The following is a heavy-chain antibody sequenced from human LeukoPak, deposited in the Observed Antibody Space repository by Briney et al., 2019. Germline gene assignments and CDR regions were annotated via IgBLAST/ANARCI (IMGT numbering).Heavy chain of an antibody. Sequence: GGSLRLSCAASGFTFSSYWMSWVRQAPGKGLEWVANIKQDGSEKYYVDSVKGRFTISRDNARNSLYLQMNSLRAEDTAVYYCARDLLAAAGTGHYWGQGTLVTVSS. J-gene: IGHJ4*02. CDR2: IKQDGSEK. D-gene: IGHD6-13*01. CDR3: ARDLLAAAGTGHY. V-gene: IGHV3-7*01. CDR1: GFTFSSYW.